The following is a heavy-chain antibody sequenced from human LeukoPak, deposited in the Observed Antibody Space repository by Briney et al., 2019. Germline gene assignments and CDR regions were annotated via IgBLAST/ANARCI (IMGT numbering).Heavy chain of an antibody. Sequence: SGGSLRLSCAASGFTFSSYAMSWVRQAPGKGLEWVSDINGSGGTTYYADSVKGRFTISRDNSKNTLYLQMNSLRAEDTAVYYCARVRPGQWLLRDAFDIWGQGTMVTVSS. V-gene: IGHV3-23*01. D-gene: IGHD6-19*01. CDR1: GFTFSSYA. J-gene: IGHJ3*02. CDR2: INGSGGTT. CDR3: ARVRPGQWLLRDAFDI.